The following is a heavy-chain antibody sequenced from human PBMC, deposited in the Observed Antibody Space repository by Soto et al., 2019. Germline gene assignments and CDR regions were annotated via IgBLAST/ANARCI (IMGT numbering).Heavy chain of an antibody. V-gene: IGHV3-13*01. CDR3: ARDLGTAVAGYAMDV. CDR2: IGTAGDT. D-gene: IGHD6-19*01. CDR1: GFTFSSYD. Sequence: GGSLRLSCAASGFTFSSYDMHWVRQATGKGLEWVSAIGTAGDTYYPGSVKGRFTIPRENAKNSLYLQMNSLRAGDTAVYYCARDLGTAVAGYAMDVWGQGTTVTVSS. J-gene: IGHJ6*02.